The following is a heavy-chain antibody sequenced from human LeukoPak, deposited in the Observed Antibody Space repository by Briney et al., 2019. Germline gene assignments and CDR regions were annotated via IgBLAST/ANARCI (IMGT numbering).Heavy chain of an antibody. CDR1: GYTFTNYG. Sequence: ASVKVSCKASGYTFTNYGVSWVRRAPGQGLEWVGWISAYNGYTNYAQKFQFRVTMTTDTSTSTAYMELRGLTSDDTAVYYCARDKAVTTERTQYFHHWGQGTLVTVSS. V-gene: IGHV1-18*01. CDR2: ISAYNGYT. J-gene: IGHJ1*01. CDR3: ARDKAVTTERTQYFHH. D-gene: IGHD4-11*01.